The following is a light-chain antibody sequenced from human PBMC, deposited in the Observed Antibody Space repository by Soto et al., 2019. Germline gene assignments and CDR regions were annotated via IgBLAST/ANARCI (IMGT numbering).Light chain of an antibody. CDR1: QGISSS. CDR2: AAS. V-gene: IGKV1-27*01. CDR3: EKYDSVPWT. J-gene: IGKJ3*01. Sequence: DIQMTQSPSSLSASVGDRVTITCRASQGISSSLAWYQQKPGNAPKLLIYAASTLQSGVASRFSGSGSGTDFTLTISSLQPKDFATYYCEKYDSVPWTFGPGTKVEIK.